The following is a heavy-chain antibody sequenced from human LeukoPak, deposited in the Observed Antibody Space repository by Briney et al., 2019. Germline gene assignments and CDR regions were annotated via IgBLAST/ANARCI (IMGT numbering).Heavy chain of an antibody. J-gene: IGHJ4*02. D-gene: IGHD2-2*01. Sequence: GGSLRLSCAASGFTFSSYSMNWVRQAPGKGLEWVSYISSSGNTIYYADSVKGRFTVSRDGAKNTVYLQMNNLRAEDTAVYYCVSFYETYWGRGTLVTVSS. V-gene: IGHV3-48*01. CDR1: GFTFSSYS. CDR2: ISSSGNTI. CDR3: VSFYETY.